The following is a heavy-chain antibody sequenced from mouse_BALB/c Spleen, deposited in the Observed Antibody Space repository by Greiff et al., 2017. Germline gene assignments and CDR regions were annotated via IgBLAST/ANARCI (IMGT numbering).Heavy chain of an antibody. D-gene: IGHD2-14*01. Sequence: QVQLQQSGAELVRPGTSVKISCKASGYTFTNYWLGWVKQRPGHGLEWIGDIYPGGGYTNYNEKFKGKATLTADTSSSTAYMQLSSLTSEDSAVYFCARMGNYRYAMDYWGQGTSVTVSS. CDR2: IYPGGGYT. CDR1: GYTFTNYW. V-gene: IGHV1-63*02. J-gene: IGHJ4*01. CDR3: ARMGNYRYAMDY.